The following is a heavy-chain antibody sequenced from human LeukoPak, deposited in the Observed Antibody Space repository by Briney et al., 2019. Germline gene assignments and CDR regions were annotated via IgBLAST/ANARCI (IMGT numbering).Heavy chain of an antibody. Sequence: GGSLTLSCAASGFTFSGSAMHWVRQASGKGLEWVGRIRSKANSYATAYAASVKGRFTISRDDSKNTAYLQMNSLKTEDTAVYYCTRLNYDFWSGYPTDAFDIWGQGTMVTVSS. D-gene: IGHD3-3*01. CDR1: GFTFSGSA. V-gene: IGHV3-73*01. J-gene: IGHJ3*02. CDR2: IRSKANSYAT. CDR3: TRLNYDFWSGYPTDAFDI.